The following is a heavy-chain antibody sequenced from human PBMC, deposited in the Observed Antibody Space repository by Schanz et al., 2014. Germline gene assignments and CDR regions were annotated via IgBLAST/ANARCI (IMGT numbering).Heavy chain of an antibody. CDR3: ARGREMES. CDR2: IKKDGSEK. CDR1: GFTFSGFW. J-gene: IGHJ5*02. V-gene: IGHV3-7*01. D-gene: IGHD1-1*01. Sequence: EVQLAESGGGLVQPGGSLRLSCAASGFTFSGFWMAWVRQAPGKGLEWVANIKKDGSEKYYVDSVKGRFTISRDNAKNTLCLQMKSLKPEDRAGYYCARGREMESWGQGTLVTVSS.